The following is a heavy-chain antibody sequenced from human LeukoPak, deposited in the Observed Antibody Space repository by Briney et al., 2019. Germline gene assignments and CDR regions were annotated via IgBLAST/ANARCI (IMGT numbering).Heavy chain of an antibody. CDR1: GYSFISYW. CDR2: IYPGDSDV. D-gene: IGHD2-2*01. Sequence: GESLKISCKGSGYSFISYWIGWVRQMPGKGLEWMGIIYPGDSDVRYSPSFQGQVTISADKSIDTAYLQWSSLKASDTAMYYCARSSTSLYYFDYWGQGTLVTVSS. V-gene: IGHV5-51*01. J-gene: IGHJ4*02. CDR3: ARSSTSLYYFDY.